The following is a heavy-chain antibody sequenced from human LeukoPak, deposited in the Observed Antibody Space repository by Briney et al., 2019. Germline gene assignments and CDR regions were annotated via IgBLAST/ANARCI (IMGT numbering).Heavy chain of an antibody. V-gene: IGHV4-31*03. CDR3: ARAWELLRRIDY. D-gene: IGHD1-26*01. CDR2: IYYSGST. CDR1: GGSISSCGYY. Sequence: SQTLSLTCTVSGGSISSCGYYWSWIRQHPGKGLEWIGYIYYSGSTYYNPSLKSRVTISVDTSKNQVSLKLSSVTAADTAVYYCARAWELLRRIDYWGQGTLVTVSS. J-gene: IGHJ4*02.